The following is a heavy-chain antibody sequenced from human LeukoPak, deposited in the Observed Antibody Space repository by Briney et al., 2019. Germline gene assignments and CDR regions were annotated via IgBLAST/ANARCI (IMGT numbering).Heavy chain of an antibody. Sequence: ASVKVSCKASGGTFSSYAISWVRQAPGQGLEWMGGIIPIFGTANYAQKFQGRVTITADKSTSTAYMELSSLRSEDTAVYYCARIERGYSGYDTYGMDVWGQGTTVTVSS. CDR3: ARIERGYSGYDTYGMDV. J-gene: IGHJ6*02. D-gene: IGHD5-12*01. V-gene: IGHV1-69*06. CDR1: GGTFSSYA. CDR2: IIPIFGTA.